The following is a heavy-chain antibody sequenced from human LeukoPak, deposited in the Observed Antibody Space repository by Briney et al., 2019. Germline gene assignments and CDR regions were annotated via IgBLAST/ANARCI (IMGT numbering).Heavy chain of an antibody. CDR1: GGSISSGGYY. J-gene: IGHJ4*02. CDR3: ARGPGVGGSYLPYPRAYYFDY. CDR2: IYYSGST. D-gene: IGHD1-26*01. Sequence: SETLSLTCTVSGGSISSGGYYWSWIRQHPGKGLEWIGYIYYSGSTYYNPSLKSRVTISVDTSKNQFSLKLSSVTAADTAVYYCARGPGVGGSYLPYPRAYYFDYWGQGTLVTVSS. V-gene: IGHV4-31*03.